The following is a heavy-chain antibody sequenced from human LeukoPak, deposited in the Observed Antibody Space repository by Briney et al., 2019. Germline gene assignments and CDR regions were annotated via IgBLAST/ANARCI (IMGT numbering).Heavy chain of an antibody. D-gene: IGHD1-14*01. J-gene: IGHJ6*03. CDR2: MSFDGSNK. Sequence: PGGFLRLSCAAHGFTFSSYAMSGFRQAPVKGLEWVSAMSFDGSNKYYADSVKGRFTIFRDNSKNTLYLQINSLRAEDTTVYHCAKAPARYEVCCHYIDDW. CDR3: AKAPARYEVCCHYIDD. V-gene: IGHV3-30*18. CDR1: GFTFSSYA.